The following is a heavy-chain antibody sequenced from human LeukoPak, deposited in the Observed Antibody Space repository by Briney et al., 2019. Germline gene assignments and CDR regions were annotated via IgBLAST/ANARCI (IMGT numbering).Heavy chain of an antibody. CDR1: GYTFTGYY. J-gene: IGHJ4*02. CDR2: INPTSGAT. CDR3: ARDFAAYSGYEY. V-gene: IGHV1-2*02. D-gene: IGHD5-12*01. Sequence: ASVKLSCKASGYTFTGYYMHCVRQTPGQGLEWMGWINPTSGATNYAQKFQGRVTMTRATSISTAYIATSRLRSDDTAVYYCARDFAAYSGYEYWGQGTLVTVSS.